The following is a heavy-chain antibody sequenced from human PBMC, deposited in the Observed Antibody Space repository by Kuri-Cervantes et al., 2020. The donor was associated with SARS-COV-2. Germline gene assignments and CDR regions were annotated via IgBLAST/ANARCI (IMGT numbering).Heavy chain of an antibody. D-gene: IGHD5-24*01. Sequence: SGPTLVKPTQTLTLTCTFSGFPLSTSGVGVGWIRQPPGKALEWLALIYWDDDKRYSPSPKTRLTISKDTSKNQVVLTMTNMDPVDTATYYCARIRVEMATIGDYYYYGMDVWGQGTTVTVSS. V-gene: IGHV2-5*02. CDR3: ARIRVEMATIGDYYYYGMDV. CDR1: GFPLSTSGVG. CDR2: IYWDDDK. J-gene: IGHJ6*02.